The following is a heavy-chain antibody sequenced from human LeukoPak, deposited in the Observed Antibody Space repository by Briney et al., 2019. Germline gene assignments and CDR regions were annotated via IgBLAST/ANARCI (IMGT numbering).Heavy chain of an antibody. D-gene: IGHD1-26*01. Sequence: GGSLRLSCAASGFTFRSYWMRWVRQAPGKGLEWVASIKEYGSEKYYVDSVKGRSTISRDNAKNSLYLQMNSLRAEDTPVYYCARLVGGSPDYWGQGTLVTVSS. J-gene: IGHJ4*02. CDR1: GFTFRSYW. CDR3: ARLVGGSPDY. V-gene: IGHV3-7*01. CDR2: IKEYGSEK.